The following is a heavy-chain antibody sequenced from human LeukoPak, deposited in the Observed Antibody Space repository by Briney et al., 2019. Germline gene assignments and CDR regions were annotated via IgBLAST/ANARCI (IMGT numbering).Heavy chain of an antibody. V-gene: IGHV3-30*14. CDR3: ARAGPGGGSSPLDY. CDR2: ISYDGSNK. Sequence: GGSLRLSCAASGVTFSSYAMRWVRQAPGKGLEWVGVISYDGSNKYYADSVRGRVTISKDNSNNTLYLQMNSLRAEDTAVYYCARAGPGGGSSPLDYWRQGTLVTVPS. J-gene: IGHJ4*02. D-gene: IGHD3-16*01. CDR1: GVTFSSYA.